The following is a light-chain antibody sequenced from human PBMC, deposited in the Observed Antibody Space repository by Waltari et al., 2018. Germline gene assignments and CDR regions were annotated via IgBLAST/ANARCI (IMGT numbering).Light chain of an antibody. J-gene: IGKJ2*01. CDR1: QSILTN. Sequence: EIVMTQSPAILSVSPGDRATLSCRANQSILTNLAWYQQKPAQAPRLLMYAASNRATGLPDRFSGSGSGTYFTFTISSLHSEDFALYYCQQYNNWPYTFGQGTKLEIK. CDR2: AAS. V-gene: IGKV3-15*01. CDR3: QQYNNWPYT.